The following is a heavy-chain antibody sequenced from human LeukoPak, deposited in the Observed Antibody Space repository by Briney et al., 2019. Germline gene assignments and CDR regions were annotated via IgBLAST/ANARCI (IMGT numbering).Heavy chain of an antibody. Sequence: GGSLRLSCAASAFTFSDYYMSWIRQAPGKGLEWVSHISSSGSIIYYADSVKGRFTISRDNAKNSLYLQMNSLRAEDTAVYYYASHVDTAMVSDYFDSWGQGTQVTVSS. J-gene: IGHJ4*02. CDR3: ASHVDTAMVSDYFDS. CDR2: ISSSGSII. D-gene: IGHD5-18*01. V-gene: IGHV3-11*01. CDR1: AFTFSDYY.